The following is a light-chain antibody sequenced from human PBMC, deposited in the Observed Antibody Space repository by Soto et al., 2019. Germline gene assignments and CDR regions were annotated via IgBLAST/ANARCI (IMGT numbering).Light chain of an antibody. V-gene: IGKV1-39*01. Sequence: DIQLTQSPSSLSAAVGDRVTITCRASETISMYLNWYQQKPGQAPILLISAASSLQSGVPSRFTGSGSGTDFTLTISSLQLEDFATYYCQQSYTTPPLTFCGGTKVEIK. CDR2: AAS. CDR1: ETISMY. CDR3: QQSYTTPPLT. J-gene: IGKJ4*01.